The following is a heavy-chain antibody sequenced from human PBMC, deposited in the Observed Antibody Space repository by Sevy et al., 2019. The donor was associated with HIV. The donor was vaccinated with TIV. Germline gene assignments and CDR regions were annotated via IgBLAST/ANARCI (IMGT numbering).Heavy chain of an antibody. D-gene: IGHD1-26*01. J-gene: IGHJ4*02. CDR1: GFNIRTHW. V-gene: IGHV3-7*01. CDR3: VRALLKADSR. Sequence: GGSLRLSCAASGFNIRTHWMLWVRQAPGKGLEWVANINEDGSTKYYLDSVKGRFTISRDNAENSVFLQMNSLRVEDTAVYYCVRALLKADSRWGQRTLVTVSS. CDR2: INEDGSTK.